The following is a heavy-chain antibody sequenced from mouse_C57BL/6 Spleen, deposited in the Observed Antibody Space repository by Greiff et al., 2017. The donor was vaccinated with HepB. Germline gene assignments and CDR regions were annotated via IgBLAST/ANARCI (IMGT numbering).Heavy chain of an antibody. J-gene: IGHJ4*01. CDR3: ARRYGSYRAMDY. CDR1: GHTFTSYW. D-gene: IGHD1-1*01. V-gene: IGHV1-69*01. CDR2: IDPSDSYT. Sequence: VQLQQSGAELVMPGASVKLSCKASGHTFTSYWMHWVKQRPGQGLEWIGEIDPSDSYTNYNQKFKGKSTLTVDKSSSTAYMQLSSLTSEDSAVYYCARRYGSYRAMDYWGQGTSVTVSS.